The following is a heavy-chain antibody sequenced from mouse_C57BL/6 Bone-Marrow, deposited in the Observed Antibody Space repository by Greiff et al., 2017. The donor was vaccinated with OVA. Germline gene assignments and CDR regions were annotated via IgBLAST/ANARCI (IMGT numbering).Heavy chain of an antibody. J-gene: IGHJ2*01. D-gene: IGHD1-1*01. CDR1: GYTFTSYW. V-gene: IGHV1-81*01. CDR2: IYPRSGNT. Sequence: VQLQQPGAELVKPGASVKLSCKASGYTFTSYWMHWVKQRPGRGLEWIGEIYPRSGNTYYNEKFKGKATLTADKSSSTAYMELRSLTSEDSAVYFCARSRSFDYWGQGTTLTVSS. CDR3: ARSRSFDY.